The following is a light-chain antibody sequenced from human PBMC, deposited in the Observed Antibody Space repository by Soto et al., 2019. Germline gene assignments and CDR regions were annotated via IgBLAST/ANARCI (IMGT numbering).Light chain of an antibody. Sequence: EIVLTQSPATLSLSPGERATLSCRASQSVSSYLAWYQQKPGQAPRLLIYDASNRATGIPARFSGSGSGTDFTLTISSLEPEDFAVYYCQQRSSWPRTFGQGPKVEIK. J-gene: IGKJ1*01. CDR1: QSVSSY. CDR3: QQRSSWPRT. CDR2: DAS. V-gene: IGKV3-11*01.